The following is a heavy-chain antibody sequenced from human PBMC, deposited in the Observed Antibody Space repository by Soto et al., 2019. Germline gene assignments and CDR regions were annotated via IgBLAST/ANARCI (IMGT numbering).Heavy chain of an antibody. Sequence: PSETLSLTCSVSGGSISSGYYYWSWIRQPPGKGLEWIGNIYYSGNTDYNPSLKSRVTISVDTSKNQFSLKLTSVTAADTAVYFCASFSGATYGDYGGGINYWGRGTLVTVSS. CDR1: GGSISSGYYY. V-gene: IGHV4-30-4*01. J-gene: IGHJ4*02. CDR2: IYYSGNT. CDR3: ASFSGATYGDYGGGINY. D-gene: IGHD4-17*01.